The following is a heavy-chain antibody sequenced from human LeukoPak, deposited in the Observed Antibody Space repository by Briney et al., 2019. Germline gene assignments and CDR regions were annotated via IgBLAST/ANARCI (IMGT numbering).Heavy chain of an antibody. J-gene: IGHJ4*02. Sequence: SETLSLTCAVYGGSSSGYYWSWIRQPPGKGLEWIGEINHSGSTNYNPSLKSRVTISVDTSKNQFSLKLSSVTAADTAVYYCARASNDCSSTSCPFDYWGQGTLVTVSS. CDR1: GGSSSGYY. CDR2: INHSGST. CDR3: ARASNDCSSTSCPFDY. D-gene: IGHD2-2*01. V-gene: IGHV4-34*01.